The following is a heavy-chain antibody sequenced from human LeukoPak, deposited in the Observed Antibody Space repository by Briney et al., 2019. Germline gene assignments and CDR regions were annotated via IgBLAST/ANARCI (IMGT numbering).Heavy chain of an antibody. J-gene: IGHJ4*02. D-gene: IGHD3-9*01. CDR2: INNSGRTI. V-gene: IGHV3-48*03. Sequence: PGGSLRLSCAASGSTFANHAMNWVRRAPGKGLEWIAYINNSGRTIYYADSMKGRLTISRDNAKSSLYLQVNSLRAEDTAIYYCARDLDWSFDYWGQGVQVTVSS. CDR1: GSTFANHA. CDR3: ARDLDWSFDY.